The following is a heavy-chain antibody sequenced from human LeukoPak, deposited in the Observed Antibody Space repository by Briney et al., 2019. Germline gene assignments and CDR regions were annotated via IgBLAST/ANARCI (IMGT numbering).Heavy chain of an antibody. J-gene: IGHJ6*03. V-gene: IGHV3-33*06. D-gene: IGHD6-19*01. CDR2: IWYDGSNK. CDR1: GFTFSSYG. Sequence: GGSLRLSCAASGFTFSSYGMHWVRQAPGKGLEWVAVIWYDGSNKYYADSVKGRFTISRDNSKNTLYLQMISLRAEDTAVYYCAKEEGIAVAGTSPIPAYYYYMDVWGKGTTVTVSS. CDR3: AKEEGIAVAGTSPIPAYYYYMDV.